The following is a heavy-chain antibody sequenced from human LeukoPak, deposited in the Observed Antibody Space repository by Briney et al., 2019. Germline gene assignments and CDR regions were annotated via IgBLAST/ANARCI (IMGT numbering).Heavy chain of an antibody. J-gene: IGHJ2*01. D-gene: IGHD6-13*01. V-gene: IGHV1-18*01. CDR1: GYTFTSYG. CDR2: ISAYNGNT. Sequence: ASVKVSRKASGYTFTSYGISWVRQAPGQGLEWMGWISAYNGNTNYAQKLQGRVTMTTDTSTSTAYMELRSLRSDDTAVYYCASLVRIAAADDWYFDLWGRGTLVTVSS. CDR3: ASLVRIAAADDWYFDL.